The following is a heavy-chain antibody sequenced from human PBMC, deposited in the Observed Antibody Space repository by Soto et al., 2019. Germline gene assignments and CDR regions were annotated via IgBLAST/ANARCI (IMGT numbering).Heavy chain of an antibody. Sequence: EMQLVESGGGLVQRGGSLRLSCAASGFTFSTYSMNWARQAPGKGLEWIAYISIGSTTIFYADSVKGRFTISRDNAKSSLYLQMNSLRDEDTAVYYCARDNGMAGSFDPWGQGTLVTVSS. J-gene: IGHJ5*02. CDR3: ARDNGMAGSFDP. D-gene: IGHD2-8*01. CDR1: GFTFSTYS. CDR2: ISIGSTTI. V-gene: IGHV3-48*02.